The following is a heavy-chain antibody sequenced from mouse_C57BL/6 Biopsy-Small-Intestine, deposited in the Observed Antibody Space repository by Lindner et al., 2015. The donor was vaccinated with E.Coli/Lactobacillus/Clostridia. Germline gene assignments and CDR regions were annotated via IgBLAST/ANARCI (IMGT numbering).Heavy chain of an antibody. Sequence: SVKVSCKASGYTFTGYFMHWVRQAPGQGLEWVGCINPNSGGTKYAQSFQDRVAMTRDTSITTAYMELSRLTSDDTAIYYCVKSDRATYYADSSGCIDSWGQGTLVTVSS. V-gene: IGHV1-72*04. CDR1: GYTFTGYF. CDR2: INPNSGGT. J-gene: IGHJ4*01. D-gene: IGHD1-1*01. CDR3: VKSDRATYYADSSGCIDS.